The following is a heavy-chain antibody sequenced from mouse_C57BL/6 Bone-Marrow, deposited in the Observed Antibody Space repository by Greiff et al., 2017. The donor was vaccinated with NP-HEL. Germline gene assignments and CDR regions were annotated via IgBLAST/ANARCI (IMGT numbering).Heavy chain of an antibody. D-gene: IGHD2-4*01. V-gene: IGHV1-18*01. J-gene: IGHJ4*01. CDR1: GYTFTDYN. Sequence: VQLQQSGPELVKPGASVKIPCKASGYTFTDYNMDWVKQSHGKSLEWIGDINPNNGGTIYNQKFKGKATLTVDKSSSTAYMELRSLTSEDTAVYYCARDDYDVGDYAMDYWGQGTSVTVSS. CDR3: ARDDYDVGDYAMDY. CDR2: INPNNGGT.